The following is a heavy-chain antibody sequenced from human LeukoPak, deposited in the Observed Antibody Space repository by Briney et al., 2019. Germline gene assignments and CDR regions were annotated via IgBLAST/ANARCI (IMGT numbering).Heavy chain of an antibody. CDR1: GGTFSSYA. J-gene: IGHJ4*02. CDR3: AVEDPSVDY. D-gene: IGHD3-3*01. V-gene: IGHV1-69*04. Sequence: SVKVSCKASGGTFSSYAISWVRQAPGQGLEWMRRIIPILGIANYAQKFQGRVTITADKSTSTAYMELSSLRSEDTAVYYCAVEDPSVDYWGQGTLVAVSS. CDR2: IIPILGIA.